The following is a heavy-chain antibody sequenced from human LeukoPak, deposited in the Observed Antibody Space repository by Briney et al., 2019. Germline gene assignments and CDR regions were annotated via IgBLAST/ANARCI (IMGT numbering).Heavy chain of an antibody. V-gene: IGHV3-23*01. Sequence: GGSLRLSCAASGFTFSSYAMSWVRQAPGKGLEWVSGISGSGRSTYYADSVKGRFTISRDNAKNSLYLQVNSLRAEDTAVYYCARGTGTTAYFDYWGQGTPVTVSS. CDR2: ISGSGRST. J-gene: IGHJ4*02. CDR3: ARGTGTTAYFDY. D-gene: IGHD1-1*01. CDR1: GFTFSSYA.